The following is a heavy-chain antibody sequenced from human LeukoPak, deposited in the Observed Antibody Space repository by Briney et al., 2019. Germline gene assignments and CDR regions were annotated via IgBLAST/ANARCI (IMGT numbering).Heavy chain of an antibody. CDR2: ISGSGGST. Sequence: SGGSLRLSCAASGFTFSSYAMSWVRQAPGKGLEWVSSISGSGGSTYYADFVKGRFTISRDNSKNTLYLQMNSLRAEDTAVYYCAKQGGTIFGVVVVRNFDYWGQGTLVTVSS. V-gene: IGHV3-23*01. J-gene: IGHJ4*02. CDR1: GFTFSSYA. CDR3: AKQGGTIFGVVVVRNFDY. D-gene: IGHD3-3*01.